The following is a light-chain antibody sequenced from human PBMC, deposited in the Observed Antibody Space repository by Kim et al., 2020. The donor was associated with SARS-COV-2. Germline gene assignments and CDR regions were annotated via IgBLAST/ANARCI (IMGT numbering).Light chain of an antibody. CDR2: GAS. CDR3: LQHYSEPWA. J-gene: IGKJ1*01. V-gene: IGKV1-17*01. Sequence: ASVGDTVTITCRASQDIRNDLGWYQQKPGRAPKRLIYGASSLQSGVPSRFSASGSGTEFTLTISSLQPEDFASYFCLQHYSEPWAFGQGTKVDIK. CDR1: QDIRND.